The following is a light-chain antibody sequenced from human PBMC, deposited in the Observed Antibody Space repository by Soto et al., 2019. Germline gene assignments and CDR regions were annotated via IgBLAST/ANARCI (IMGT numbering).Light chain of an antibody. CDR1: QSVSGSY. CDR2: AAS. V-gene: IGKV3-20*01. CDR3: QQYGDSPLT. Sequence: ENVLTQSPGTLSLSPVERATLSSSASQSVSGSYLAWYQQKPGQAPSLLIYAASSRATGIPDRFSGSASGTDFTLTISRLEPEDFAVYHCQQYGDSPLTFGGGTKVDIK. J-gene: IGKJ4*01.